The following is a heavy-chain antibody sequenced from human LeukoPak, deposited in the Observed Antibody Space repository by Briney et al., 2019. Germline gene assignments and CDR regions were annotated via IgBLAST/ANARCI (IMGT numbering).Heavy chain of an antibody. Sequence: LETLSLTCTVSGGSVSSGSYYWSWIRQPPGKGLEWIGYIYYSGSTNYNSSLKSRVTISVDTSKNQFSLKLSSVTAADTAVYYCARETTVTTSNYYYYYGMDVWGKGTTVTVSS. D-gene: IGHD4-17*01. V-gene: IGHV4-61*01. CDR2: IYYSGST. CDR1: GGSVSSGSYY. J-gene: IGHJ6*04. CDR3: ARETTVTTSNYYYYYGMDV.